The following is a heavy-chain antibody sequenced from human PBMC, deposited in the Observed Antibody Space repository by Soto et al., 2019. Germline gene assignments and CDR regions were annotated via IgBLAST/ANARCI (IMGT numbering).Heavy chain of an antibody. CDR3: ARNVDGPGVIDY. V-gene: IGHV3-33*01. D-gene: IGHD3-10*01. CDR1: GFTFSSYG. J-gene: IGHJ4*02. Sequence: QVQLVESGGGVVQPGRSLRLSCAASGFTFSSYGMHWVRQAPGKGLEWVAVIWYDGSNKYYADSVKGRFTISRDNSKNTLYLQMYSLRAEDTAVYYCARNVDGPGVIDYWGQGTLDTVSS. CDR2: IWYDGSNK.